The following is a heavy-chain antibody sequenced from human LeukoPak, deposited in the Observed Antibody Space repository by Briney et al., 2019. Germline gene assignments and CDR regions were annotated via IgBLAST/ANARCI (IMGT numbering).Heavy chain of an antibody. V-gene: IGHV4-59*05. D-gene: IGHD6-6*01. CDR2: IYYSGST. CDR3: AGEYSSSSIDY. Sequence: PSETLSLTCTVSGGSISSYDWSWIRQPAGKGLEWIGSIYYSGSTYYNPSLKSRVTISVDTSKNQFSLKLSSVTAADTAVYYCAGEYSSSSIDYWGQGTLVTVSS. J-gene: IGHJ4*02. CDR1: GGSISSYD.